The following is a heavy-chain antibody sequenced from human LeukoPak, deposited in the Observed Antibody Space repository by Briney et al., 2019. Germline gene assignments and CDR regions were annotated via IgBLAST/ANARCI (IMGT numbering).Heavy chain of an antibody. D-gene: IGHD4-23*01. J-gene: IGHJ3*02. Sequence: SETLSLTCTVSGGSISSSSYYWGWIRQPPGKGLEWIGSIYYSGSTYYNPSLKSRVTISVDTSKNQFSLKLSSVTAADTAVYYCARETTVVTPGRSDVFDIWGQGTMVTVSS. CDR1: GGSISSSSYY. V-gene: IGHV4-39*07. CDR3: ARETTVVTPGRSDVFDI. CDR2: IYYSGST.